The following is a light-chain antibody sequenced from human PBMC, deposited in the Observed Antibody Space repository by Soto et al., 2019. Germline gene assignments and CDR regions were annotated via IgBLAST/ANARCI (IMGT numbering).Light chain of an antibody. J-gene: IGLJ1*01. CDR3: SSYSISTAYL. CDR1: SSDVGGYDY. CDR2: EVN. Sequence: QSAPTQPASVSGSPGQSITISCTGTSSDVGGYDYVSWYQLHPGKAPKLMVFEVNNRPSGVSYRFSGSKSGNTASLPISGLQAEDEADYFCSSYSISTAYLFGTGTKVTVL. V-gene: IGLV2-14*01.